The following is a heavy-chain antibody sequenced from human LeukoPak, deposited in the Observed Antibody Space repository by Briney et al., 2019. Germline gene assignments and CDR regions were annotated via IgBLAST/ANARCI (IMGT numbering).Heavy chain of an antibody. V-gene: IGHV4-34*01. Sequence: SETLSLTCAVYGGSFSGYCWSWIRQPPGKGLEWIGEINHSGSTNYNPSLKSRVTISVDTSKNQFSLKLSSVTAADTAVYYCARVSRHYRSSSWYGGYYYYGMDVWGQGTTVTVSS. CDR1: GGSFSGYC. CDR2: INHSGST. D-gene: IGHD6-13*01. J-gene: IGHJ6*02. CDR3: ARVSRHYRSSSWYGGYYYYGMDV.